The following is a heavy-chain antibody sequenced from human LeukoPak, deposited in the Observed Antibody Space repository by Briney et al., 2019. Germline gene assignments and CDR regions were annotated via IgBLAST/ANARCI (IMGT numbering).Heavy chain of an antibody. CDR2: IKQDGSEK. CDR1: GFTFSSYA. CDR3: ARETHAHFDS. Sequence: GGSLRLSCAASGFTFSSYAMSWVRQTPGKGLERVASIKQDGSEKYYVDSVKGRFTIPKDNTKNSLYLQVNSLRADDTAVYYCARETHAHFDSWGQGTLVTVSS. J-gene: IGHJ4*02. V-gene: IGHV3-7*01.